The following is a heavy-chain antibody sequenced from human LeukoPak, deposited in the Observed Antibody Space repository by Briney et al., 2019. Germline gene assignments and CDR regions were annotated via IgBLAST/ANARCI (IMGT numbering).Heavy chain of an antibody. Sequence: PSETLSLTCTVSGGSISSSSYYWGWIRQPPGKGLEWIGSIYYSGSTYYNPSLKSRVTISVDTSKNQFSLKLSSVTAADTAVYYCARNIGSGWSPQMGNRHIDYWGQGTLVTVS. CDR1: GGSISSSSYY. D-gene: IGHD6-19*01. V-gene: IGHV4-39*07. CDR2: IYYSGST. CDR3: ARNIGSGWSPQMGNRHIDY. J-gene: IGHJ4*02.